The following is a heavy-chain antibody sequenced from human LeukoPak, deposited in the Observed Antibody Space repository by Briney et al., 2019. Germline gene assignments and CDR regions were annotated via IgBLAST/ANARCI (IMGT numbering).Heavy chain of an antibody. Sequence: ASVKVSCKASGGTFSSYAISWVRQAPGQGLEWMGRIIPIFGTANYAQKFQGRVTITTDESTSTAYMELSSLRSEDTAVYYCARGTSYSSGEVHYWGQGTLVTVSS. CDR3: ARGTSYSSGEVHY. J-gene: IGHJ4*02. CDR1: GGTFSSYA. D-gene: IGHD6-19*01. V-gene: IGHV1-69*05. CDR2: IIPIFGTA.